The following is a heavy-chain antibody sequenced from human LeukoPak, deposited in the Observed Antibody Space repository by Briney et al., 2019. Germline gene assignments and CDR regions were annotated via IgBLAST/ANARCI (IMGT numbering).Heavy chain of an antibody. CDR1: GGTFSSYA. CDR3: ARVSLRRDYYYYYGMDV. Sequence: SVKVSCKASGGTFSSYAISWVRQAPGQGLEWMGGIIPIFGTANYAQKFQGRVTITADESTSTAYMELSSLRSEDTAVYYCARVSLRRDYYYYYGMDVWGQGTTVTVSS. J-gene: IGHJ6*02. D-gene: IGHD3-16*01. V-gene: IGHV1-69*13. CDR2: IIPIFGTA.